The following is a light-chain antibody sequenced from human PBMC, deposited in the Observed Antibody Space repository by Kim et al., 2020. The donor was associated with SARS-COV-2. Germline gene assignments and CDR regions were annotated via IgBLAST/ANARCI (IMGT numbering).Light chain of an antibody. V-gene: IGLV3-21*04. J-gene: IGLJ2*01. CDR3: QVWDSSSDHVV. CDR1: NIGRQS. Sequence: SYELTQPPSVSVATGKTARITCGGNNIGRQSVHWYQQKPGQAPVLVIYYDSNRPSGIPERFSGSNSGNTATLTISRVEAGDEAEYFCQVWDSSSDHVVFGGGTQLTVL. CDR2: YDS.